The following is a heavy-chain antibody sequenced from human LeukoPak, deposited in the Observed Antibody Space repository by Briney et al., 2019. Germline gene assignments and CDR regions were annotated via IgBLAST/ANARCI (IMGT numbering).Heavy chain of an antibody. Sequence: ASVTVSCTASGYTFTVYYMHWVRQAPGQGLEWMGWINPNSGGTNYAQKFQGRVTMTRDTSISTAYMELSRLRSDDTAVYYCARRVWGGNYDLDYWGQGTLVTVSS. CDR2: INPNSGGT. D-gene: IGHD3-16*01. V-gene: IGHV1-2*02. CDR3: ARRVWGGNYDLDY. J-gene: IGHJ4*02. CDR1: GYTFTVYY.